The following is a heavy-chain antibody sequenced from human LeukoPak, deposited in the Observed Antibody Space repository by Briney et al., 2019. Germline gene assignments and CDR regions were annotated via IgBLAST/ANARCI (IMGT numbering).Heavy chain of an antibody. D-gene: IGHD3-10*01. CDR3: TKGRGI. Sequence: PSETLSLTCTVSGGSISSGSYDWYWIRQPAGKGLEWIGHLYTSGSMSYNPSLTSRVTISVDTSKNQFSLKLTSVTAADTAVYYCTKGRGIWGQGTLVTVSS. V-gene: IGHV4-61*09. J-gene: IGHJ4*02. CDR2: LYTSGSM. CDR1: GGSISSGSYD.